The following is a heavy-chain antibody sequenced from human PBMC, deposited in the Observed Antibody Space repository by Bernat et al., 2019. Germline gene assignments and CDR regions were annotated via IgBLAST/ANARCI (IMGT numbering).Heavy chain of an antibody. CDR3: AIGMTTVTSNPDDYYYGMDV. V-gene: IGHV3-30*03. D-gene: IGHD4-17*01. CDR1: GFSFSSYG. J-gene: IGHJ6*02. Sequence: QEQLVESGGGVVQPGRSLRLSCAASGFSFSSYGMHWVRQAPGKGLEWVAVMSYNGGFQYYGDSVKVRLTSSRDKSRGTLYLQLNSLRAEDTAVYYCAIGMTTVTSNPDDYYYGMDVWGQGTTVTVSS. CDR2: MSYNGGFQ.